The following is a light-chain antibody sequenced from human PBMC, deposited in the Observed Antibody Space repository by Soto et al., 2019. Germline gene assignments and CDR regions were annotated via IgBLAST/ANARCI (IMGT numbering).Light chain of an antibody. CDR3: QQLNSYPLS. Sequence: DIQLTQSPSFLSASVGDRVTITCRASQGISSYLAWYQQKPGKVPKLLIYAASTLQSGVPSRFSGSGSGTEFTLTISSLQPEDFATYYCQQLNSYPLSFGGGTKVDIK. V-gene: IGKV1-9*01. J-gene: IGKJ4*01. CDR2: AAS. CDR1: QGISSY.